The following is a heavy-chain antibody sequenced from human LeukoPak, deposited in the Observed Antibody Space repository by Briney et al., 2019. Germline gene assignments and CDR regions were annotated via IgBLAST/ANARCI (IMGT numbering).Heavy chain of an antibody. V-gene: IGHV1-8*01. J-gene: IGHJ4*02. CDR2: MNPNSGNT. Sequence: ASVKVSCKASGYTFTSYDINWVRQATGQGLEWMGWMNPNSGNTGYAQKFQGRVTMTRNTSISTAYMELSSLRSEDTAVYYCARSRIYDILTGYEFDYWGQGTLVTVSS. CDR1: GYTFTSYD. CDR3: ARSRIYDILTGYEFDY. D-gene: IGHD3-9*01.